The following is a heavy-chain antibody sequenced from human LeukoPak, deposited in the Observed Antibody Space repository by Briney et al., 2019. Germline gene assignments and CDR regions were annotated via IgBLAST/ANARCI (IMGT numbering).Heavy chain of an antibody. Sequence: GASVKVSCKASGGTFSSYAISWVRQAPGQGLEWMGGIIPIFGTANYAQKFQGRVTITADESTSTAYMELSSLRSEDTAVYYCARVPGDYDFWSGLLTKTYYYYGMDVWGQGTTVTVSS. CDR1: GGTFSSYA. J-gene: IGHJ6*02. CDR3: ARVPGDYDFWSGLLTKTYYYYGMDV. CDR2: IIPIFGTA. V-gene: IGHV1-69*13. D-gene: IGHD3-3*01.